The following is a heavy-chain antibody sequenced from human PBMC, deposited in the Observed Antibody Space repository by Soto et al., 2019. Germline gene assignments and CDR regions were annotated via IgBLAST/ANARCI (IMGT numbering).Heavy chain of an antibody. CDR1: GFSFGSYA. Sequence: GGSLRLSCAASGFSFGSYALSWVRQAPGKGLEWVSTISGSDGKTFYADSVKGRFSISRDTSQSTLYLQMNSLRADDTAMYYRARWGYLDYWGQGTRVTVSS. CDR3: ARWGYLDY. V-gene: IGHV3-23*01. D-gene: IGHD1-26*01. CDR2: ISGSDGKT. J-gene: IGHJ4*02.